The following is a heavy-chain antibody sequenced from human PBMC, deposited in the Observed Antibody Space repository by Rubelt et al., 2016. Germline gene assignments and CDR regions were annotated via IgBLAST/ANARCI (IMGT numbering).Heavy chain of an antibody. CDR3: ARGRRGSSSWLSRDYYGMDV. CDR1: GGSFSGYY. D-gene: IGHD6-13*01. Sequence: QVQLQQWGAGLLKPSETLSLTCAVYGGSFSGYYWSWIRKPPGKGLEWIGELNHSGSTNYNPSLKSRVTISVDASNNQFSLKLSSVTAANAAVCYCARGRRGSSSWLSRDYYGMDVWGQGTTVTVS. CDR2: LNHSGST. V-gene: IGHV4-34*01. J-gene: IGHJ6*02.